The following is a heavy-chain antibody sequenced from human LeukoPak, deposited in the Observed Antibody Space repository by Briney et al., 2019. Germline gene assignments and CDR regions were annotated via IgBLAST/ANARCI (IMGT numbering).Heavy chain of an antibody. CDR1: GFTFSSYG. Sequence: GGSLRLSCAASGFTFSSYGRHWVRQAPGKGLEWVALINPDGSERYYVDSVKGRFTISRDNARNSLYLQMDSLRDDDTAMYFCTRDLAAVPGPRMDVWGQGTTVTVSS. CDR3: TRDLAAVPGPRMDV. D-gene: IGHD6-19*01. CDR2: INPDGSER. J-gene: IGHJ6*02. V-gene: IGHV3-7*03.